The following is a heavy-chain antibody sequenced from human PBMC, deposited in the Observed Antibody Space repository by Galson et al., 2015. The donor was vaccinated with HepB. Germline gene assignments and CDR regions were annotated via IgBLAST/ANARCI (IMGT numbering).Heavy chain of an antibody. V-gene: IGHV1-18*01. J-gene: IGHJ4*02. CDR1: GYTFSHYG. CDR3: ARVVRGGASYFDY. Sequence: SVKVSCKASGYTFSHYGISWVRQAPGQGLEWMGWNSAYNGYTKYEQKFQGRVTMTTDTSTSTAYMALRSPRSDDTAVYYCARVVRGGASYFDYWGQGTLVTVSS. CDR2: NSAYNGYT. D-gene: IGHD4-23*01.